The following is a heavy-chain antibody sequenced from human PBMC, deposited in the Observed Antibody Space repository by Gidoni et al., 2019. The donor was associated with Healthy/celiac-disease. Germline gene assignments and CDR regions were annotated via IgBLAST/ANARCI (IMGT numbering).Heavy chain of an antibody. CDR3: ARERVPKNGKWGFHYYGMDV. CDR2: IWYDGSNK. J-gene: IGHJ6*02. CDR1: GVTFSSYG. Sequence: QVQLVESGGGVVQPGRSLRLSCAAAGVTFSSYGMHWVRQAPGKGLEWVAVIWYDGSNKYYADSVKGRFTISRDNSKNTLYLQMNSLRAEDTAVYYCARERVPKNGKWGFHYYGMDVWGQGTTVTVSS. V-gene: IGHV3-33*08. D-gene: IGHD2-15*01.